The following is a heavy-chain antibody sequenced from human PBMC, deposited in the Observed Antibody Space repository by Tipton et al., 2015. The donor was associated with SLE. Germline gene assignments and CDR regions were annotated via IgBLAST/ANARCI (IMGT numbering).Heavy chain of an antibody. J-gene: IGHJ4*02. Sequence: TLSLTCAVSGYSISSGYYWGWIRQPPGKGLEWIGSIYHSGSTYYNPSLRSRVTISVDTSKNQFSLKLSSVTAADTAVYYCARGGTGYCSSTSCFDYWGQGTLVTVSS. V-gene: IGHV4-38-2*01. CDR1: GYSISSGYY. CDR3: ARGGTGYCSSTSCFDY. CDR2: IYHSGST. D-gene: IGHD2-2*01.